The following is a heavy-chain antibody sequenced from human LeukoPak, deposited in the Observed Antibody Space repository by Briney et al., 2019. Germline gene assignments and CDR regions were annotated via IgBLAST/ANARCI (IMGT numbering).Heavy chain of an antibody. Sequence: GESLQISCKGSGYSFTSYWIGCVRQLPGKGPEWMGIIYPGDSDTRYSPSFQGQVTISADKSISTAYLQWSSLKAADTPIYYCASRKYYYDSRGRNGYYFCYLGQGTPVT. CDR2: IYPGDSDT. CDR1: GYSFTSYW. V-gene: IGHV5-51*01. CDR3: ASRKYYYDSRGRNGYYFCY. D-gene: IGHD3-22*01. J-gene: IGHJ4*01.